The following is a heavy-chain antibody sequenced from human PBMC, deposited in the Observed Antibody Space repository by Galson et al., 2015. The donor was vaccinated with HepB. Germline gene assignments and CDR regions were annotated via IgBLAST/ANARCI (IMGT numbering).Heavy chain of an antibody. Sequence: SLRLSCAASGFTFSSYAMSWVRQAPGKGLEWVSAISGGGGSTYYADSVKGRFTISRDNSKNTLYLQMNSLRAEDTAVYHCAKDRYGLQQPSGNFDYWGQGTLVTVSS. CDR2: ISGGGGST. CDR3: AKDRYGLQQPSGNFDY. J-gene: IGHJ4*02. V-gene: IGHV3-23*01. D-gene: IGHD4-11*01. CDR1: GFTFSSYA.